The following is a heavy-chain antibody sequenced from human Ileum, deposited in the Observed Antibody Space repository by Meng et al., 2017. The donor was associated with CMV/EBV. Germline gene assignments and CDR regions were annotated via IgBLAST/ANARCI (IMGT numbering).Heavy chain of an antibody. J-gene: IGHJ4*02. Sequence: GESLKISCAASGFTLSNYWMSWVRQAPGKGLEWVANIREDAGDIYYVGSVKGRFTISRDNAKNLVYLEMNSLRDDDTAVYYCARDRLQGDYSGPGYWGQGTLVTVSS. V-gene: IGHV3-7*01. D-gene: IGHD2-15*01. CDR2: IREDAGDI. CDR1: GFTLSNYW. CDR3: ARDRLQGDYSGPGY.